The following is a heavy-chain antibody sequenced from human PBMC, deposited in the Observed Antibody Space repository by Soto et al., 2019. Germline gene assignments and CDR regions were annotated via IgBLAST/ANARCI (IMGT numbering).Heavy chain of an antibody. CDR2: IYWNDDK. J-gene: IGHJ1*01. CDR3: AVYDSCFQH. V-gene: IGHV2-5*01. CDR1: GFSLSTIGLG. D-gene: IGHD3-22*01. Sequence: SGPTLVNPTQTLTLTCTFSGFSLSTIGLGVGWIRQPPGKALEWLALIYWNDDKRYSPSLKSRLTITKDTSKNQVVLTMTNMDPVDTATYYCAVYDSCFQHWGQGTLVTVSS.